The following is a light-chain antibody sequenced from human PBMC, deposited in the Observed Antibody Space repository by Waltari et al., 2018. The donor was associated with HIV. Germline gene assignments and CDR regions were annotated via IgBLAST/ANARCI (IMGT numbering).Light chain of an antibody. CDR1: QTIDTF. V-gene: IGKV1-39*01. J-gene: IGKJ4*01. Sequence: DIQMTQSPSSLSASVGDRATITCRASQTIDTFLNWYQQTPGKAPNLLIHGASSLQGGVPSRFSGSGSGTHFTLTISNLQPEDFAVYYCQQSYSSPLTFGGGTKVEVK. CDR2: GAS. CDR3: QQSYSSPLT.